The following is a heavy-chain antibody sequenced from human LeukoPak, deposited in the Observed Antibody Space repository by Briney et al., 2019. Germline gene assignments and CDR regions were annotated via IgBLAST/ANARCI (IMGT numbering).Heavy chain of an antibody. CDR2: IKEDGSEK. V-gene: IGHV3-7*01. Sequence: EGSLRLSCAVSGIPFSNSWMSWVRQAPGKGLEWVANIKEDGSEKSYVDSVKGRFTIYRDNAKNSLYLQMNSLRAEDTAVYYCARDQLFEYSSSSYAFDIWGQGTMVTVSS. CDR3: ARDQLFEYSSSSYAFDI. D-gene: IGHD6-6*01. J-gene: IGHJ3*02. CDR1: GIPFSNSW.